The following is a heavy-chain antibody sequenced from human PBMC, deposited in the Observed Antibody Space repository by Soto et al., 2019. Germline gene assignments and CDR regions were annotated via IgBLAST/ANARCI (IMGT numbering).Heavy chain of an antibody. CDR3: AREGPRITMVRGVTYIDY. CDR1: GYTFTSYG. J-gene: IGHJ4*02. CDR2: ISAYNGNT. D-gene: IGHD3-10*01. V-gene: IGHV1-18*01. Sequence: QVQLVQSGAEVKKPGASVKVSCKASGYTFTSYGISWVRQAPGQGLEWMGWISAYNGNTHYAQKLQGRVTMTTDTSTSTAYMELRSLRSDDTAVYYCAREGPRITMVRGVTYIDYWGQGTLVTVSS.